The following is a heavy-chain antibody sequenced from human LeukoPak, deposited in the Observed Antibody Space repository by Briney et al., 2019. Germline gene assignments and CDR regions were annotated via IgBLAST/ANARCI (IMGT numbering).Heavy chain of an antibody. J-gene: IGHJ4*02. CDR1: GFTFSSYA. CDR3: ARDLIAAAGTSLDY. Sequence: GGSLRLSCAASGFTFSSYAMHWVRQAPAKELEWVAVISYDGSNKYYADSVKGRFTISRDNSKNTLYLQMNSLRAEDTAVYYCARDLIAAAGTSLDYWGQGTLVTVSS. V-gene: IGHV3-30*04. D-gene: IGHD6-13*01. CDR2: ISYDGSNK.